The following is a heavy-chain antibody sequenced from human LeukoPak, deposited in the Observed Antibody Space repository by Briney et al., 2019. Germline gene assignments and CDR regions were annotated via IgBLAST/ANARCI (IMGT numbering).Heavy chain of an antibody. CDR3: ASHYFDDTFDI. J-gene: IGHJ3*02. V-gene: IGHV4-59*08. Sequence: SETLSLTCTVSGGSISSYSWSWIRQPPGRGLEWIGYIYHSGNTNYNPSLKSRVTISVDTSKNQFSLKLSSVTAADTAVYYCASHYFDDTFDIWGRGTVVTVSS. CDR2: IYHSGNT. CDR1: GGSISSYS. D-gene: IGHD3-10*01.